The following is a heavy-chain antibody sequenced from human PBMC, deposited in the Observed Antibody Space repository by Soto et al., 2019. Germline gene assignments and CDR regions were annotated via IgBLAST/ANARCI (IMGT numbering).Heavy chain of an antibody. CDR3: ASEVRYLDDH. J-gene: IGHJ4*02. D-gene: IGHD3-9*01. CDR1: GLTFSDHY. Sequence: QVHLVESGGGLVKPGGSLRLFCAASGLTFSDHYMSWIRQAPGKGLEWVSYISSSGSYTTYADSVKGRFTISRDNAKNSLYLQMISLRAVDTAVYYCASEVRYLDDHWGQGTLVTVSS. CDR2: ISSSGSYT. V-gene: IGHV3-11*05.